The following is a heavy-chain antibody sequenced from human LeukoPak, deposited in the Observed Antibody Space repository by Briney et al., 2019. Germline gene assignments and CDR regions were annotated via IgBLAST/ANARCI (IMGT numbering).Heavy chain of an antibody. V-gene: IGHV1-69*05. CDR1: GGTLSNHA. D-gene: IGHD3-22*01. J-gene: IGHJ4*02. CDR3: AREGERITMIGGIDY. CDR2: IIPVSGTT. Sequence: SVKVSCKASGGTLSNHAVSWVRQAPGQGLEWMGRIIPVSGTTNYAQKFQGRVTITTDESTSTVYMDLSSLRSEDTAVYYCAREGERITMIGGIDYWGQGTLVTVSS.